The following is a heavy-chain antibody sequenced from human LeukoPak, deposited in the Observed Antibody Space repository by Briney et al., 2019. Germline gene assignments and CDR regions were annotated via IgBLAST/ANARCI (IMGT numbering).Heavy chain of an antibody. D-gene: IGHD1-7*01. J-gene: IGHJ4*02. CDR2: IYHGGST. CDR3: AREKAAGTTAVMGY. Sequence: SETLSLTCSVSGYSISSGYYWGWIRQPPGKGLEWIGSIYHGGSTYDNPSPKSRVIISVDTSNNQFSLKLSSVTAADTAMYYCAREKAAGTTAVMGYWGQGILVTVSS. CDR1: GYSISSGYY. V-gene: IGHV4-38-2*02.